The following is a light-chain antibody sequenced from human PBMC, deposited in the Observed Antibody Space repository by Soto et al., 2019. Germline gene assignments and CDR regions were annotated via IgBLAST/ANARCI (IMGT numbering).Light chain of an antibody. Sequence: QSALTQPASVSGSPGQSITISCTGTSSDVGSYNLVSWYQQHSGKAPKLMIYEVSKRPSGISNRFSGSKSDNTASLTISGLQAEGEAYYSCSSYSGSGTSVFGGGTKVTVL. CDR2: EVS. V-gene: IGLV2-23*02. J-gene: IGLJ3*02. CDR1: SSDVGSYNL. CDR3: SSYSGSGTSV.